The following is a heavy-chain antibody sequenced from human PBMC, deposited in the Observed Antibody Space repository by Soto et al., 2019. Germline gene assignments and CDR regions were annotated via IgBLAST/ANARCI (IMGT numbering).Heavy chain of an antibody. V-gene: IGHV1-69*13. Sequence: GASVKVSCKASGGTFSSYAISWLRQAPGQGLEWMGGIIPIFGTANYAQKFQGRVTITADESTSTAYMELSSLRSEDTAVYYCARDLYDSSGYYHDYWGQGTLVTVSS. CDR1: GGTFSSYA. CDR2: IIPIFGTA. J-gene: IGHJ4*02. D-gene: IGHD3-22*01. CDR3: ARDLYDSSGYYHDY.